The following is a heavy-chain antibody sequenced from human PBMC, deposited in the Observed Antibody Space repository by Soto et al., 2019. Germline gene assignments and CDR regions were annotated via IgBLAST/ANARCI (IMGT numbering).Heavy chain of an antibody. CDR2: ISAYNGNT. J-gene: IGHJ4*02. D-gene: IGHD4-17*01. CDR1: GYTFTSYG. V-gene: IGHV1-18*01. Sequence: ASVKVSCKASGYTFTSYGISWVRQAPGQGLEWMGWISAYNGNTNYAQKLQGRVTMTTDTSTSTAYMELRSLRSDDTAVYYCARPTLKTTVTTLEYWGQGTLVTVSS. CDR3: ARPTLKTTVTTLEY.